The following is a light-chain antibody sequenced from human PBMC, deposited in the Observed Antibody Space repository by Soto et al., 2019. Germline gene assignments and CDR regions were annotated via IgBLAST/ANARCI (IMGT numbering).Light chain of an antibody. Sequence: QSVLPQPASVSGSAGQSITISCTGTSSDVGGYNYVSWYRQYPRKAPKLMIYEVSNRPSGVSSRYSGSKSGNTASLTISWLQPEDEGLYYCSSYTASSTYVFGSGTKVTVL. J-gene: IGLJ1*01. CDR2: EVS. V-gene: IGLV2-14*01. CDR1: SSDVGGYNY. CDR3: SSYTASSTYV.